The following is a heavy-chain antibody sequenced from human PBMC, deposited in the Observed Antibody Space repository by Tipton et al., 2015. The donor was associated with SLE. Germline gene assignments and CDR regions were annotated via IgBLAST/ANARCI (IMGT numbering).Heavy chain of an antibody. CDR1: SGSISSRY. V-gene: IGHV4-59*11. D-gene: IGHD6-13*01. CDR3: ARQQRGNYGMDV. CDR2: IYYTGKT. Sequence: TLSLTCTVSSGSISSRYWTWIRQPPGRGLEWIGSIYYTGKTYNSPSLKSRLSISVDTSKNQFSLKLTSVSAADTAMYYCARQQRGNYGMDVWGQGTLVTVSS. J-gene: IGHJ6*02.